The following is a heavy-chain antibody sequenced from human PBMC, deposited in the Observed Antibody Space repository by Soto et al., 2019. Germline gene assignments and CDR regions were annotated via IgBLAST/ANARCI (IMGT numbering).Heavy chain of an antibody. J-gene: IGHJ4*02. V-gene: IGHV1-18*04. Sequence: ASVKVSCKASGYSFTNYDIHWVRQAPGQGLEWMEWISTHTHNTNYVQKFQGRVTMTADTSTSTVYMDLRSLRSDDTAVYYCARERGRWLQFDYWGQGTLVTVSS. CDR1: GYSFTNYD. CDR2: ISTHTHNT. D-gene: IGHD5-12*01. CDR3: ARERGRWLQFDY.